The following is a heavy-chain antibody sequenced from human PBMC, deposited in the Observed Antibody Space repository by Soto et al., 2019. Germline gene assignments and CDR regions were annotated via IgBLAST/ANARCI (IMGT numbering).Heavy chain of an antibody. J-gene: IGHJ4*02. CDR3: AKPPDYNWNDY. Sequence: SETLSLTCIVSGGSISNVNDCWSWIRQRPDKGLEWIGHIYSGGSIYNNPSLTSRVTISVDTSKNQFSLQLSSVTAADTAVYYCAKPPDYNWNDYWGQGTLVTVSS. V-gene: IGHV4-30-4*01. CDR2: IYSGGSI. D-gene: IGHD1-20*01. CDR1: GGSISNVNDC.